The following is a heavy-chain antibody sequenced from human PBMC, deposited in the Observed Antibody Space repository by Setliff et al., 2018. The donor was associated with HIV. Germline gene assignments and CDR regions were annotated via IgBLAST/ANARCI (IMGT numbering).Heavy chain of an antibody. D-gene: IGHD6-13*01. CDR2: VSPYHGTT. Sequence: GASVKVSCKASGYGFTNFGISWVRLAPGQGLEWMGWVSPYHGTTDYAQKFQGRVTMTRDTSISTAYMELSSLKSEDTAVYYCARSPAGAAGTEFDYWGLGSLVTVSS. CDR1: GYGFTNFG. V-gene: IGHV1-18*01. J-gene: IGHJ4*02. CDR3: ARSPAGAAGTEFDY.